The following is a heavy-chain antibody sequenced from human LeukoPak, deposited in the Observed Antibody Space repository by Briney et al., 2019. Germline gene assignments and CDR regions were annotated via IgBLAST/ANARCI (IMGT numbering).Heavy chain of an antibody. CDR3: ARVNRGDAFDI. J-gene: IGHJ3*02. D-gene: IGHD3-16*02. V-gene: IGHV3-33*01. CDR2: IWYDERNK. CDR1: GFTFSSYG. Sequence: PGRSLRLSCAAPGFTFSSYGMHWVRQAPGKGLEWVAVIWYDERNKFYADSLKGRFTISRDNSKDTLYLQMNSLRAEDTAVYYCARVNRGDAFDIWGQGTLVTVSS.